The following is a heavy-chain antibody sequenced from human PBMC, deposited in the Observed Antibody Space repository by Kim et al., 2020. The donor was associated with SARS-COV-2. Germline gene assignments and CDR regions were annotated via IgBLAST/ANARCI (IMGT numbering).Heavy chain of an antibody. D-gene: IGHD3-10*01. V-gene: IGHV4-34*01. CDR3: AKKGSGSGSYFRRGTFDY. Sequence: KSRVTISVDTSKNQFSLKLSSVTAADTAVYYCAKKGSGSGSYFRRGTFDYWGQGTLVTVSS. J-gene: IGHJ4*02.